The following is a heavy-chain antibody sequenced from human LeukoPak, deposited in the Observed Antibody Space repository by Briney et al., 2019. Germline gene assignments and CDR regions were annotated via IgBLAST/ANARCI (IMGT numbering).Heavy chain of an antibody. D-gene: IGHD5-24*01. Sequence: GASVKVSCKASGGTFSSYAISWVRQAPGQGLEWMGGIIPIFGTANYAQKFQGRVTITADESTSTAYMELSSLRSEDTAVYYCARDGSVGDGYNYFWFDPWGQGTLVTVSS. CDR1: GGTFSSYA. CDR3: ARDGSVGDGYNYFWFDP. V-gene: IGHV1-69*13. CDR2: IIPIFGTA. J-gene: IGHJ5*02.